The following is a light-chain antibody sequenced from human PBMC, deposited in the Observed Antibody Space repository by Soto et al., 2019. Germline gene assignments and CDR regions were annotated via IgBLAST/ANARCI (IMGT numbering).Light chain of an antibody. V-gene: IGLV2-14*01. CDR2: EVI. J-gene: IGLJ2*01. CDR3: SSYTSSSTVV. CDR1: SSDVGGYNY. Sequence: QSVLTQPASVSGSPGQSITISFTGTSSDVGGYNYVSWYQQHPGKAPKLMIYEVINRPSGASNRFSGSKSGNTASLTISGLQAEDEADYYCSSYTSSSTVVFGGGTKVTVL.